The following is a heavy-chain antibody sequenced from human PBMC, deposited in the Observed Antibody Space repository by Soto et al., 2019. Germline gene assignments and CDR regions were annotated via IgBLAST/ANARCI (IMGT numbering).Heavy chain of an antibody. V-gene: IGHV3-11*01. CDR3: ASRWGSSSWYEYLDYFDY. Sequence: PGGSLRLSCAASGFTFSDYYMSWIRQAPGKGLEWVSYISSNGSTIYYADSVKGRFTISRDNAKNSLYLQMNSLRAEDTAVYYCASRWGSSSWYEYLDYFDYWGQGTLVTVSS. CDR2: ISSNGSTI. D-gene: IGHD6-13*01. J-gene: IGHJ4*02. CDR1: GFTFSDYY.